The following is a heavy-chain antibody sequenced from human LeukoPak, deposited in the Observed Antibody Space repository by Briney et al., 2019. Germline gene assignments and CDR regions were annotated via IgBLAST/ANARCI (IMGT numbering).Heavy chain of an antibody. Sequence: SETLSPTCTVSGGSISSYYWSWIRQPPGKGLEWIGYIYYSGSTNYNPSLKSRVTISVDTSKNQFSLKLSSVTAADTAVYYCARASQYYYDSSGYYPYWKFDFWGRGTLVTVSS. V-gene: IGHV4-59*01. CDR2: IYYSGST. J-gene: IGHJ2*01. CDR1: GGSISSYY. CDR3: ARASQYYYDSSGYYPYWKFDF. D-gene: IGHD3-22*01.